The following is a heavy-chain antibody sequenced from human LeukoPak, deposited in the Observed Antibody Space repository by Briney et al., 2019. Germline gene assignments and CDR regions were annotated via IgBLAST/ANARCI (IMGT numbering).Heavy chain of an antibody. CDR2: IKQDGSEK. D-gene: IGHD1-26*01. J-gene: IGHJ5*02. CDR3: ARDQGSWYRRILPGWFDP. CDR1: GFTLSNYW. Sequence: GGSLTLSCAASGFTLSNYWMSWLRQAPGKGLEGVANIKQDGSEKYYGDSVKARFTISRDNAKNSLSLQMNSLTAEDRAVYYCARDQGSWYRRILPGWFDPWGQGTLVTVSS. V-gene: IGHV3-7*01.